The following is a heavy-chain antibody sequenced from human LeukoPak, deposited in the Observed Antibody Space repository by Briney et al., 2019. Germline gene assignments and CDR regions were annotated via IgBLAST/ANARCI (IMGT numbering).Heavy chain of an antibody. CDR3: ARVKEAAAFDY. CDR1: GFTFSSYA. D-gene: IGHD6-25*01. V-gene: IGHV3-21*01. J-gene: IGHJ4*02. Sequence: GGSLRLSCAASGFTFSSYAMSWVRQAPGKGLEWVSSIDSSSNYRYYGDSVKGRFTISRDNAKNSLYLQMNSLRAEDTAVYYCARVKEAAAFDYWGQGTLVTVSA. CDR2: IDSSSNYR.